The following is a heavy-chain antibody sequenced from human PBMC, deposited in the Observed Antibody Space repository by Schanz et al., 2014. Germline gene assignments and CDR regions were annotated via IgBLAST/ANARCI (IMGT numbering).Heavy chain of an antibody. V-gene: IGHV4-4*02. J-gene: IGHJ4*02. CDR2: INNSGST. CDR3: ARDERDLPRSLFVF. Sequence: QAQLVESGGGVVQPGRSLRLSCAASGFTFSDHYMDWVRQPPGKGLEWIGEINNSGSTNYNPSLKSRVTISLDKSKSQFSLTLNAVTAADTAVYYCARDERDLPRSLFVFWGQGTLVTVSS. CDR1: GFTFSDHY. D-gene: IGHD2-2*01.